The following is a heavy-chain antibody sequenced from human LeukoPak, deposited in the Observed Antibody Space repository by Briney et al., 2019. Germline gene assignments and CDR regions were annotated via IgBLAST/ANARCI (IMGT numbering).Heavy chain of an antibody. CDR3: VKMYYHLWSGFDI. Sequence: GASVKVSCKASGYTXSNYYMHGVRQAPGQGLEWMGWIYPNSGGTNSAQKFQGRVTMTRDTSISTAYMELSRLRSDDTAVYYCVKMYYHLWSGFDIWGQGTMATVSS. V-gene: IGHV1-2*02. J-gene: IGHJ3*02. CDR1: GYTXSNYY. D-gene: IGHD3-3*01. CDR2: IYPNSGGT.